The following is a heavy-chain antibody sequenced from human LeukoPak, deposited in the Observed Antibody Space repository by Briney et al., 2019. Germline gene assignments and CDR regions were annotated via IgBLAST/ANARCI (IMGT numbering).Heavy chain of an antibody. CDR1: GGSISNSSYY. Sequence: PSETLSLTCTVSGGSISNSSYYWGWIRQPPGKGLEWIASIYYTGSTYYNPSLKSRVAISVDTSKNQFSLNLSSVTAADTAVFYCARQGEHSSSSGAFHIWGQGTMVTVSS. CDR3: ARQGEHSSSSGAFHI. D-gene: IGHD6-6*01. J-gene: IGHJ3*02. CDR2: IYYTGST. V-gene: IGHV4-39*01.